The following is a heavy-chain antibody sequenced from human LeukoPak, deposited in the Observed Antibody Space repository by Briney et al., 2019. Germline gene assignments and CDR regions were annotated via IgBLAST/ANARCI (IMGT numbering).Heavy chain of an antibody. CDR1: GYTFTGYY. CDR2: INPNSGGT. J-gene: IGHJ4*02. V-gene: IGHV1-2*02. CDR3: ARSMVRGVIGH. D-gene: IGHD3-10*01. Sequence: ASVKVSCKASGYTFTGYYMHWVRQAPGQGLEWMGWINPNSGGTNYAQKFQGRVTMTRNTSISTAYMELSSLRSEDTAVYYCARSMVRGVIGHWGQGTLVTVSS.